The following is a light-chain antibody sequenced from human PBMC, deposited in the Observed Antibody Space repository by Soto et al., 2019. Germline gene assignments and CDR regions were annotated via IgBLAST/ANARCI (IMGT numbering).Light chain of an antibody. CDR1: QSVTSSY. V-gene: IGKV3-20*01. J-gene: IGKJ1*01. Sequence: EIVLTQSPGTLSLSPGERATLSCRASQSVTSSYLAWYQQKLGQAPRLLIYGASSRATGIPDRFSGSGSGTAFTLTISRLAPEDFAVYYCQQYGRSGTFGQGTKVEIK. CDR2: GAS. CDR3: QQYGRSGT.